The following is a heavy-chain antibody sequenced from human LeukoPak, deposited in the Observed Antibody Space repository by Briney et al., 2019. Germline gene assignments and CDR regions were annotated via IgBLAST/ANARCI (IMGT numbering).Heavy chain of an antibody. CDR3: ARAARIAARPSEYFQH. J-gene: IGHJ1*01. Sequence: ASVKVSCKASGCTFTSYYMHWVRQAPGQGLEWMGIINPSGGSTSYAQKFQGRVTMTRDTSTSTVYMELSSLRSEDTAVYYCARAARIAARPSEYFQHWGQGTLVTVSS. D-gene: IGHD6-6*01. V-gene: IGHV1-46*01. CDR2: INPSGGST. CDR1: GCTFTSYY.